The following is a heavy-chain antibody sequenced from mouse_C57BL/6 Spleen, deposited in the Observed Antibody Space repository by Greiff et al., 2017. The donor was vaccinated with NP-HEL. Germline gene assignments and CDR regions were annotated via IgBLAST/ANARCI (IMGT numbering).Heavy chain of an antibody. CDR2: ISSGSSTI. CDR3: ARPFYYGSSLDY. CDR1: GFTFSDYG. Sequence: DVHLVESGGGLVKPGGSLKLSCAASGFTFSDYGMHWVRQAPEKGLEWVAYISSGSSTIYYADTVKGRFTISRDNAKNTLFLQMTSLRSEDTAMYYCARPFYYGSSLDYWGQGTTLTVSS. D-gene: IGHD1-1*01. J-gene: IGHJ2*01. V-gene: IGHV5-17*01.